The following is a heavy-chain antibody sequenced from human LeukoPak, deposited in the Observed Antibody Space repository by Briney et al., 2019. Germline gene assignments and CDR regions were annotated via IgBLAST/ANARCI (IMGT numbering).Heavy chain of an antibody. Sequence: SETLSLTCAVYGGSFSGYYWSWIRQPPGKGLEWIGEINHSGSTNYNPSLKSRVTISVDTSKNQFSLKLSSVTAADTAVYYCARERTMRYFDLWGRGTPVTVSS. V-gene: IGHV4-34*01. D-gene: IGHD3-22*01. CDR3: ARERTMRYFDL. CDR2: INHSGST. CDR1: GGSFSGYY. J-gene: IGHJ2*01.